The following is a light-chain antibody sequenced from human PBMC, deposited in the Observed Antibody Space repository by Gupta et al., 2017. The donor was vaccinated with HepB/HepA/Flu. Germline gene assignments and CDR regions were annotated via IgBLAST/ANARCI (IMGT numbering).Light chain of an antibody. V-gene: IGLV2-14*01. CDR3: SSYTSSSTLGVV. CDR1: SSDVGGYNY. CDR2: DVS. J-gene: IGLJ2*01. Sequence: QSALTQPASVSGSPGQSITIFCTGTSSDVGGYNYVSWYQQHPGKAPKLMIYDVSNRPSGVSNRFSGSKSGNTASLTISGLQAEDEADYYCSSYTSSSTLGVVFGGGTKLTVL.